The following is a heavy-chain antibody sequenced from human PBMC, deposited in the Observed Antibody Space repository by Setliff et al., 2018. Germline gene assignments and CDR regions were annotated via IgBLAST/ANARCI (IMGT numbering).Heavy chain of an antibody. CDR2: INQDGSDK. CDR3: AREDDVNTCDI. J-gene: IGHJ3*02. Sequence: ETLSLSCAASGFTFTTYWMSWFRQAPGRGLEWVANINQDGSDKYSVDSVKGRFTISRDNAKNSLYLQMSSLRAEDTAVYYCAREDDVNTCDIWGQGTMVTVSS. V-gene: IGHV3-7*01. CDR1: GFTFTTYW.